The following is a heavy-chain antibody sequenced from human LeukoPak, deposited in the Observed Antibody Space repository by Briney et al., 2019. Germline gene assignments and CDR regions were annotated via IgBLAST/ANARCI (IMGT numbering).Heavy chain of an antibody. V-gene: IGHV4-4*02. Sequence: SETLSLTCAVSGGSISSSNWWSWVRQPPGKGLEWIGEIYHSGSTNYNPSLKSRVTISVDKSKNQFSLKLSSVTAADTAVYYCARVRCSGGSCYLYYYYYGMDVWGQGTAVTVSS. CDR3: ARVRCSGGSCYLYYYYYGMDV. CDR1: GGSISSSNW. CDR2: IYHSGST. J-gene: IGHJ6*02. D-gene: IGHD2-15*01.